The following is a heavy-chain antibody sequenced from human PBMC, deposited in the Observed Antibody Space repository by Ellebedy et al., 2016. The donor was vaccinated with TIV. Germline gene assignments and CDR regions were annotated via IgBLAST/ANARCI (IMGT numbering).Heavy chain of an antibody. Sequence: GESLKISCAASEFTFSSYDMHWVRQATGKGLEWVSAIGTAGDTYYPGSVKGRFTISRENAKNSLYLQMNSLRAEDTAVYYCARATAGFDYWGQGTLVTVSS. CDR3: ARATAGFDY. J-gene: IGHJ4*02. CDR2: IGTAGDT. D-gene: IGHD1-1*01. CDR1: EFTFSSYD. V-gene: IGHV3-13*01.